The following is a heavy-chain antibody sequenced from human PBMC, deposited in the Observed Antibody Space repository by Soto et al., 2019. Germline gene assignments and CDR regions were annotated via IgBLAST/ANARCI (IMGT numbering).Heavy chain of an antibody. CDR3: AREPIPDCWSGYSSFDY. CDR2: IWYDGSNK. D-gene: IGHD3-3*01. J-gene: IGHJ4*02. V-gene: IGHV3-33*01. CDR1: GFTFSSYG. Sequence: QVQLVESGGGVVQPGRSLRLSCAASGFTFSSYGMHWVRQAPGKGLEWVAVIWYDGSNKYYADSVKGRFTISRDNSKNTLYLQMNSRRAEDTAVYYCAREPIPDCWSGYSSFDYWGQGTLVTVSS.